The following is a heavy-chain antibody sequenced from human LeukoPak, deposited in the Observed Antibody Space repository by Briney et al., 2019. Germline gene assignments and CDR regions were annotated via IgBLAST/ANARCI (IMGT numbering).Heavy chain of an antibody. D-gene: IGHD3-3*01. CDR1: GYSISSGYY. V-gene: IGHV4-38-2*02. CDR2: IYHSGST. J-gene: IGHJ6*03. CDR3: ARVRTDFWSGYGPPRDYYYYYMDV. Sequence: PSETLSLTCTVSGYSISSGYYWGWIRQPPGKGLEWIGSIYHSGSTYYNPSLKSRLTISADTSKNQFSLKLSSVTAADTAVYYCARVRTDFWSGYGPPRDYYYYYMDVWGKGTTVTVSS.